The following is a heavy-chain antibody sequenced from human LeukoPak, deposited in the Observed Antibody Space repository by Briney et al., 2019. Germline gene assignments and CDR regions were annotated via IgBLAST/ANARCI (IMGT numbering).Heavy chain of an antibody. CDR3: AREVAVSSTKRFDY. D-gene: IGHD5/OR15-5a*01. CDR1: GNTFTDSY. Sequence: GASVKVSCKASGNTFTDSYMHWVRRAPGQGLEWMGWINTDSGVTNYAQKFQGRVTMTRDTSITTVYMELSGLGSDDSALYYCAREVAVSSTKRFDYWGQGTLVTVSS. CDR2: INTDSGVT. V-gene: IGHV1-2*02. J-gene: IGHJ4*02.